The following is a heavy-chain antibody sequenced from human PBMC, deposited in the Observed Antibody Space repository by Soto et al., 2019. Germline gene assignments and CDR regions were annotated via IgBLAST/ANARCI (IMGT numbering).Heavy chain of an antibody. D-gene: IGHD6-19*01. CDR3: AKLAGSAQENYFDY. CDR1: GFTFSSYG. V-gene: IGHV3-30*18. Sequence: QVQLVESGGGVVQPGRSLRLSCAASGFTFSSYGMHWVRQAPGKGLEWVEVISYDGSNKYYADSVKGRFTISRDNSKNTLYLQMNSLRAEDTAVYYCAKLAGSAQENYFDYWGQGTLVTVSS. CDR2: ISYDGSNK. J-gene: IGHJ4*02.